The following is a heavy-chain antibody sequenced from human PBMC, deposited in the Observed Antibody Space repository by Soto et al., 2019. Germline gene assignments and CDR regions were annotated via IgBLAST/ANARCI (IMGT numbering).Heavy chain of an antibody. D-gene: IGHD6-13*01. CDR2: IYWDDDK. Sequence: QITLRESGPTLVKPTQTLTLTCNFSGFSLSSPAVGVHWSRQPPGKATEWLALIYWDDDKRYNPSLKSRLTITKDNSKNQVVLTMTKMDPVDTATYYCAHGSGWLSEYWGQGTLVTVSS. CDR3: AHGSGWLSEY. J-gene: IGHJ4*02. CDR1: GFSLSSPAVG. V-gene: IGHV2-5*02.